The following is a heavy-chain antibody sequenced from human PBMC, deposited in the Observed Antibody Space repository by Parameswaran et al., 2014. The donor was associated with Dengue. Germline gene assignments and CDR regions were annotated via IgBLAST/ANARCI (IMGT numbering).Heavy chain of an antibody. V-gene: IGHV3-53*04. J-gene: IGHJ6*02. Sequence: VRQMPGKGLEWVSVIYSGGSTYYADSVKGRFTISRHNSKNTLYLQMNSLRAEDTAVYYCARVGHYYGSGKRYYYYGMDVWGQGTTVTVSS. CDR3: ARVGHYYGSGKRYYYYGMDV. D-gene: IGHD3-10*01. CDR2: IYSGGST.